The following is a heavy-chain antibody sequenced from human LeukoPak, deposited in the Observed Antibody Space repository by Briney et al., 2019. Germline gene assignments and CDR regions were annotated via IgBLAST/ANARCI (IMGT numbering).Heavy chain of an antibody. V-gene: IGHV3-7*03. Sequence: GGSLRLSRAASGFTFSSHAMSWVRQAPGKGLEWVANIKQDGREKYYVDSVKGRFTISRDNAKKSLYLEMNSLRAEDKAVYYCARDTARWTGAFDIWGQGTMVTVSS. CDR2: IKQDGREK. CDR3: ARDTARWTGAFDI. CDR1: GFTFSSHA. D-gene: IGHD5-24*01. J-gene: IGHJ3*02.